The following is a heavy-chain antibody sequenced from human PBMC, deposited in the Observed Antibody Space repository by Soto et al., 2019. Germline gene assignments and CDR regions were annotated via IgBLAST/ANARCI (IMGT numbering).Heavy chain of an antibody. CDR3: ARDGYYFDSSGYYWNFDY. V-gene: IGHV3-30-3*01. J-gene: IGHJ4*02. Sequence: QVQLVESGGGVVQPGRSLRLSCAASGFPFSTYAMHWVRQAPGKGLEWVALISSDGSNKNFADSVKGRFTISRDNSKNTLYLQMNSLRTDDTAMYYCARDGYYFDSSGYYWNFDYWGQGTLVTVSS. CDR2: ISSDGSNK. D-gene: IGHD3-22*01. CDR1: GFPFSTYA.